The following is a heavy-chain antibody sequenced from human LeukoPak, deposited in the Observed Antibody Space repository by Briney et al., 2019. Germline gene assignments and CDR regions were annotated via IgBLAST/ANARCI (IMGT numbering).Heavy chain of an antibody. CDR3: ARGQVVVVVAATMAWFDP. J-gene: IGHJ5*02. V-gene: IGHV4-34*01. Sequence: SETLSLTCAVYGGSFSGYYWSWIHQPPGKGLEWIGEINHSGSTNYNPSLKSRVTISVDTSKNQFSLKLSSVTAADTAVYYCARGQVVVVVAATMAWFDPWGQGTLVTVSS. CDR2: INHSGST. D-gene: IGHD2-15*01. CDR1: GGSFSGYY.